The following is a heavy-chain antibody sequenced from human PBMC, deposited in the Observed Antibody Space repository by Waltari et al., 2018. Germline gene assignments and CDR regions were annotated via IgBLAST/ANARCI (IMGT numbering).Heavy chain of an antibody. CDR2: IYTSGST. V-gene: IGHV4-4*07. CDR1: GGSISRYY. J-gene: IGHJ5*02. D-gene: IGHD2-2*01. CDR3: ARAQPIVVVPAATGYWFDP. Sequence: QVQLQESGPGLVKPSETLSLTCTVSGGSISRYYWRWIRPPAGTGLEWIGRIYTSGSTNYNPSLKSRVTMSVDTSKNQFSLKLSSVTAADTAVYYCARAQPIVVVPAATGYWFDPWGQGTQVTVSS.